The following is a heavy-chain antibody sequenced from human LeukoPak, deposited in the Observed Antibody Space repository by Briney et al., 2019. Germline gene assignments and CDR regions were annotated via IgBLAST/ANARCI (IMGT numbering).Heavy chain of an antibody. V-gene: IGHV4-59*08. D-gene: IGHD3-3*01. CDR3: ARHEGDYDFWSGYNYYYYGMDV. CDR1: GGSISSYY. CDR2: IYYSGST. Sequence: SETRSLTCTVSGGSISSYYWSWIRQPPGKGLEWIGYIYYSGSTNYNPSLKSRVTISVDTSKNQFSLKLSSVTAADTAVYYCARHEGDYDFWSGYNYYYYGMDVWGQGTTVTVSS. J-gene: IGHJ6*02.